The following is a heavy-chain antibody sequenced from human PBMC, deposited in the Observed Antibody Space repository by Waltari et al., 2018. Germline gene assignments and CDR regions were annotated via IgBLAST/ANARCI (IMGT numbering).Heavy chain of an antibody. Sequence: EVQLVESGGGLVKPGGSLRLSCAASGFSFSSYFMHWVRQAPGKGRGWVSSISSSGDSQYYGESGGGRVTISRDNAKNSVSLHMNSLRAEDTAVYYCARANGVIVGATGDFDYWGQGTLVTVSS. D-gene: IGHD1-26*01. CDR2: ISSSGDSQ. CDR3: ARANGVIVGATGDFDY. J-gene: IGHJ4*02. CDR1: GFSFSSYF. V-gene: IGHV3-21*01.